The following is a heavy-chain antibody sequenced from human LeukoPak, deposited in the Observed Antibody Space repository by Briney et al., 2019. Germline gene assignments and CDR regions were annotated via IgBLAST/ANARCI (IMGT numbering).Heavy chain of an antibody. V-gene: IGHV1-18*01. J-gene: IGHJ4*02. CDR1: GYTFTSYG. CDR3: ARDSYDSSGYYHDY. D-gene: IGHD3-22*01. Sequence: ASVKASCKASGYTFTSYGISWVRQAPGQGLEWMGWISAYNGNTNYAQKLQGRVTMTTDTSTSTAYMELKSLRSDDTAVYYCARDSYDSSGYYHDYWGQGTLVTVSS. CDR2: ISAYNGNT.